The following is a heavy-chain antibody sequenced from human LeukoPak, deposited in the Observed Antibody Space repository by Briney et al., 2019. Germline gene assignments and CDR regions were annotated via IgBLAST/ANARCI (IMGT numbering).Heavy chain of an antibody. V-gene: IGHV3-30*02. J-gene: IGHJ6*03. Sequence: GGSLRLSCAASGFTFSSYGMHWVRQAPGKGLEWVAFKRYDGSNKYYADSVKGRFTISRDNSKNTLYLQMNSLRAEDTAVYYCAKDRSIAAAGRVYYYYMDVWGKGTTVTISS. CDR2: KRYDGSNK. D-gene: IGHD6-13*01. CDR3: AKDRSIAAAGRVYYYYMDV. CDR1: GFTFSSYG.